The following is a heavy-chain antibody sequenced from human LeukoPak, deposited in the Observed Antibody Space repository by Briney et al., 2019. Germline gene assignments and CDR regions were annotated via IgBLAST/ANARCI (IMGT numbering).Heavy chain of an antibody. V-gene: IGHV3-30*02. J-gene: IGHJ4*02. CDR2: IRYDGSNK. CDR1: GFTFSSYG. CDR3: AKDPPLFSIVGATPFDY. D-gene: IGHD1-26*01. Sequence: GGSLRLSCAASGFTFSSYGMHWVRQAPGKGLEWVAFIRYDGSNKYYADSVKGRFTISRDNSKNTLYLQMNSLRAEDTAVYYCAKDPPLFSIVGATPFDYWGQGTLVTVSS.